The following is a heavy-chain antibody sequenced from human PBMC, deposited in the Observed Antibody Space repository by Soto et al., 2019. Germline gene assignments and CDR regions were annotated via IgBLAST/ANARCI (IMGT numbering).Heavy chain of an antibody. V-gene: IGHV4-31*03. CDR1: GGSISSGGYY. CDR2: IHYSGST. Sequence: QVQLQESGPGLVKPSQTLSLTCTVSGGSISSGGYYWSWIRQHPGKGLEWIGYIHYSGSTYYNPSLQRRVTMSVDTSKNQFSLKLSSVTAADTAVYYCETVRHDFWSGPFIWGQGTMVTVSS. CDR3: ETVRHDFWSGPFI. D-gene: IGHD3-3*01. J-gene: IGHJ3*02.